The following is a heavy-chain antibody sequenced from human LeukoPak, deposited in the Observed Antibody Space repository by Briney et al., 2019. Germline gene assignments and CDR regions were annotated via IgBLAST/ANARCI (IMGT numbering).Heavy chain of an antibody. D-gene: IGHD6-19*01. CDR3: ARVAVAGPTGWFDP. V-gene: IGHV3-66*01. J-gene: IGHJ5*02. CDR1: GFTVSSKF. CDR2: IYSGGTT. Sequence: GSLRLSCAASGFTVSSKFLSWLRQAPGKGLEWVSVIYSGGTTYYADSVKGRFTISRDNVDNVVYLQMSSLGAEDTAVYYCARVAVAGPTGWFDPWGQGTLVTVSS.